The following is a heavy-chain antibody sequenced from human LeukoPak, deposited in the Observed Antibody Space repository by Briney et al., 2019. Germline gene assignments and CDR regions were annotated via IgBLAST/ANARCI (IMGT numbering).Heavy chain of an antibody. J-gene: IGHJ6*02. D-gene: IGHD1-26*01. CDR3: ARTFSESYYYYGLDV. V-gene: IGHV4-59*01. CDR1: GGFISRYY. Sequence: SETLSLTCTVSGGFISRYYWSWIRQPPGKGLEWIGYMYYSGRTNYNPSLKSRVTISVDTSKNQFSLKLSSVSAAYAAVYYCARTFSESYYYYGLDVWGQGTTVTVSS. CDR2: MYYSGRT.